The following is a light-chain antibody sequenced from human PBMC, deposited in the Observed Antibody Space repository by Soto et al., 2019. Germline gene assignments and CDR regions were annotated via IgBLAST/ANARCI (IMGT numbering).Light chain of an antibody. CDR2: DAS. V-gene: IGKV1-6*01. Sequence: AIQMTQSPSSLSASVGDRVTITCRASQGIRNDLGWYQQKPGKAPNLLIYDASTLHSGVPSRFSGGGSGTDFTLTISSLQPEDFATYYCQQVNVYPSTFGGGTKVDIK. CDR1: QGIRND. J-gene: IGKJ4*01. CDR3: QQVNVYPST.